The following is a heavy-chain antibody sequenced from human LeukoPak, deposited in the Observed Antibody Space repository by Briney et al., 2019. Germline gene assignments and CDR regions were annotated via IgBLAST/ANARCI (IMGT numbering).Heavy chain of an antibody. D-gene: IGHD5/OR15-5a*01. CDR2: ISAYNGNT. V-gene: IGHV1-18*01. J-gene: IGHJ4*02. CDR3: ARVGPSVYGDDY. Sequence: ASVKVSCKASGYTFTSYGISWVRQAPGQGLEWMGWISAYNGNTNYAQKLQGRVTMTTDTSTSTDYMELRSLRSDDSAVYYCARVGPSVYGDDYWGQGTLVTVSS. CDR1: GYTFTSYG.